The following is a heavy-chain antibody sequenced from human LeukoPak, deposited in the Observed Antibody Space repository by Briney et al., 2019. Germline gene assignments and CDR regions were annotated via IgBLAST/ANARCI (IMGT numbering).Heavy chain of an antibody. D-gene: IGHD1-14*01. V-gene: IGHV4-34*01. J-gene: IGHJ4*02. CDR2: IDHRAFT. Sequence: SETLSLTCAVYGGSFTGYYWSWIRQLPGEGLEWIGEIDHRAFTNYNPPLKSRVTLSVDTSKNQFFLKLASVTAADTAVYYCARVGRDNGAYWGQGIPVTVSS. CDR3: ARVGRDNGAY. CDR1: GGSFTGYY.